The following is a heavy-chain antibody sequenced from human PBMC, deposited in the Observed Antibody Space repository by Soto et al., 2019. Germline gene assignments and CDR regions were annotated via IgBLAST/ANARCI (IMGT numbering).Heavy chain of an antibody. CDR2: IKQDGSEK. D-gene: IGHD6-13*01. CDR1: GFTFSSYW. J-gene: IGHJ6*02. V-gene: IGHV3-7*03. Sequence: GGSLRLSCAASGFTFSSYWMSWVRQAPGKGLEWVANIKQDGSEKYYVDSVKGRFTISRDNAKNSLYLQMNSLRAEDTAVYYCARVYSSSWYRVYYYYGMDVWGQGTTVTVSS. CDR3: ARVYSSSWYRVYYYYGMDV.